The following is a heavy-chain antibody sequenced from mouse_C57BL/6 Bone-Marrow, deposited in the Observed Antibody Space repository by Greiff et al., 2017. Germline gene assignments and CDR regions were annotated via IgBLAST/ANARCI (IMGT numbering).Heavy chain of an antibody. Sequence: EVKLQESGGDLVKPGGSLKLSCAASGFTFSSYGMSWVRQTPDKRLEWVATISSGGSYTYYPDSVKGRFTISRDNAKNTLYLQMSSLKSEDTAMYYCARLRTSYYFDYWGQGTTLTVSS. CDR2: ISSGGSYT. D-gene: IGHD2-12*01. CDR3: ARLRTSYYFDY. CDR1: GFTFSSYG. J-gene: IGHJ2*01. V-gene: IGHV5-6*01.